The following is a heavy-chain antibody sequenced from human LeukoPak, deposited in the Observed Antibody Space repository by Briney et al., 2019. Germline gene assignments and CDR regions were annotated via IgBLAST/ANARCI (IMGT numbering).Heavy chain of an antibody. Sequence: ASVKVSCKASGYTFTSYYMHWVRQAPGQGLEWMGIINPSGGSTSDAQKFQGRVTMTRDTSTSTVYMELSSLRSEDTAVYYCARVAGITIFGVAYFDYWGQGTLATVSS. V-gene: IGHV1-46*01. J-gene: IGHJ4*02. D-gene: IGHD3-3*01. CDR1: GYTFTSYY. CDR2: INPSGGST. CDR3: ARVAGITIFGVAYFDY.